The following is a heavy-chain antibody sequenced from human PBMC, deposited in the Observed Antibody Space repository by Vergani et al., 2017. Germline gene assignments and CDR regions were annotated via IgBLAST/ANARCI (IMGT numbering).Heavy chain of an antibody. V-gene: IGHV4-34*01. CDR3: ARQPRYCSGGSCSNYYYYYMDV. Sequence: QVQLQESGPGLVKPSETLSLTCAVYGGSFSGYYWSWIRQPPGKGLEWIGEINHSGSTNYNPSLKSRVTISVDTSKNQFSLKLSSVTAADTAVYYCARQPRYCSGGSCSNYYYYYMDVWGKGP. J-gene: IGHJ6*03. D-gene: IGHD2-15*01. CDR1: GGSFSGYY. CDR2: INHSGST.